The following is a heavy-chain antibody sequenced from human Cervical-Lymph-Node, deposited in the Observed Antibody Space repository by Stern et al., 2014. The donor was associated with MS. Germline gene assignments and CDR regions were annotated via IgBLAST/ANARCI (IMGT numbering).Heavy chain of an antibody. Sequence: QVQLQQWGAGPVKPSETLSLTCAVFGGSFSDFYWTWIRQPPGQGLEWIGGTDHSGRTNYNPSLKSRVTVLGDTARNEFSLRLRSVTAADTAVYYCASAGYSSSQFSWFDRWGQGTLVTVSS. CDR1: GGSFSDFY. D-gene: IGHD6-13*01. J-gene: IGHJ5*02. CDR3: ASAGYSSSQFSWFDR. V-gene: IGHV4-34*01. CDR2: TDHSGRT.